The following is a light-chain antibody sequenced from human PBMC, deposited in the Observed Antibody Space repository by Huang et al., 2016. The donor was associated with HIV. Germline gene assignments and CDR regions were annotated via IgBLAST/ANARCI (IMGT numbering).Light chain of an antibody. J-gene: IGKJ1*01. CDR3: QQYNKWPPWT. V-gene: IGKV3-15*01. Sequence: EIVMTQSPATLSVSPGERATLSCRASQSVSSNLAWYQQKPGQAPRLLIYGASPRATGIPARFSGSGSGTEFTLTISSPQSEDFAVYYCQQYNKWPPWTFGQGTKVDTK. CDR1: QSVSSN. CDR2: GAS.